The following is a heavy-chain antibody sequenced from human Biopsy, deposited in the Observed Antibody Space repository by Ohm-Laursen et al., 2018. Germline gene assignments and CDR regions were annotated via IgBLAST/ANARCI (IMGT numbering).Heavy chain of an antibody. CDR1: GGSISSNHYY. D-gene: IGHD2-15*01. CDR2: IYYRGNT. V-gene: IGHV4-39*01. J-gene: IGHJ4*02. CDR3: ARHGSQGYCTGGSCVDY. Sequence: SDTLSLTCTVSGGSISSNHYYWGWIRQPPGRGLEWIGSIYYRGNTNYNPSLKSRVTISVDTSKNHFSLKLSSATAADTAVFYCARHGSQGYCTGGSCVDYWGQGILVTVSS.